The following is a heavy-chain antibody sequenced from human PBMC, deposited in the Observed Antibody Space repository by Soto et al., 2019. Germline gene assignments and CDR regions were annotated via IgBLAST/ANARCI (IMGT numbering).Heavy chain of an antibody. V-gene: IGHV1-69*13. CDR1: GGTFSSYA. CDR3: ARDPREVGVLDLYYYGMDV. Sequence: ASVKVSCKASGGTFSSYAISWVRQAPGQGLEWMGGIIPIFGTANYAQKFQGRVTITADESTSTAYMELSSLRSEDTAVYYCARDPREVGVLDLYYYGMDVWGQGTTVTVSS. D-gene: IGHD3-3*01. CDR2: IIPIFGTA. J-gene: IGHJ6*02.